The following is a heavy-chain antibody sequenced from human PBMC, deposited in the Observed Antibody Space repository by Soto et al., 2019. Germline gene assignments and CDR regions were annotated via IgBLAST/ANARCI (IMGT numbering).Heavy chain of an antibody. D-gene: IGHD2-2*01. J-gene: IGHJ6*02. CDR1: GGTFGSYA. CDR3: ARSQGSSTSLEIYYYYYYGRDV. CDR2: IIPITATA. V-gene: IGHV1-69*01. Sequence: QVQLVQSGAEVKKPGSSVKVSCKASGGTFGSYAISWVRQAPGQGLEWMGGIIPITATANYAQKFQGRVTITGDESTSTSSMQLSSLRSEDTAVYYCARSQGSSTSLEIYYYYYYGRDVWGQGTTVTVSS.